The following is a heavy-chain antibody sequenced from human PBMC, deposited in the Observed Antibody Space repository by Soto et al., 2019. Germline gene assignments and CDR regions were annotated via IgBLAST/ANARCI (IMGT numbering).Heavy chain of an antibody. J-gene: IGHJ4*02. D-gene: IGHD6-13*01. CDR2: IYYSGST. CDR3: ARGGRYSSSWPDY. Sequence: PSETLSLTCTVSGGSISSYYWSWIRQPPGKGLEWIGYIYYSGSTNYNPSLKSRVTISVDTSKNQFSLKLSSVTAADTAVYYCARGGRYSSSWPDYWGQGTLVTVSS. V-gene: IGHV4-59*01. CDR1: GGSISSYY.